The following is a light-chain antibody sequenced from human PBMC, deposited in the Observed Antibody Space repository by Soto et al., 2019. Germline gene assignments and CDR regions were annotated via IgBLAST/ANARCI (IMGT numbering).Light chain of an antibody. CDR2: DVT. CDR1: SSDVGGYNF. V-gene: IGLV2-11*01. Sequence: QSALTQSRSVSGSPGQSVTISCTGTSSDVGGYNFVSWYQQYPGKAPKLIIYDVTKRPSGVPDRFSGSKSGNTASLTVSGLQAEDEAEYYCSSYAGSNNLVFGGGTKVTVL. J-gene: IGLJ2*01. CDR3: SSYAGSNNLV.